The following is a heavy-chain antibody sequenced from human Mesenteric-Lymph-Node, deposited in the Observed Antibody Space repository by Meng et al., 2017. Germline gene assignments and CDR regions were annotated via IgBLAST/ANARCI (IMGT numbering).Heavy chain of an antibody. V-gene: IGHV3-23*01. CDR3: ARGGWYYDSSAYYRIHGYFDS. CDR1: GFTFSSYA. J-gene: IGHJ4*02. Sequence: GESLKISCAASGFTFSSYAMSWVRQAPGKGLEWVSAISGSGGSTYYADSVKGRFTISRDNAKNSLYLQMNSLRAEDTAVYYCARGGWYYDSSAYYRIHGYFDSWGQGTLVTVSS. D-gene: IGHD3-22*01. CDR2: ISGSGGST.